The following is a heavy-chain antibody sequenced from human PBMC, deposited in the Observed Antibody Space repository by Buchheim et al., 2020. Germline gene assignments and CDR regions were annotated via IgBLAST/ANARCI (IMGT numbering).Heavy chain of an antibody. Sequence: QVQLQESGPGLVKPSETLSLTCTVSGGSIRLSSWSWFRQPPGKGLEWIGYIYYSGSTNYNPSLKSRVTIPVDTSKNQFSLKLSSVTAADTAVYYCARAGDYVPPDYWGQGTL. J-gene: IGHJ4*02. D-gene: IGHD4-17*01. V-gene: IGHV4-59*01. CDR2: IYYSGST. CDR3: ARAGDYVPPDY. CDR1: GGSIRLSS.